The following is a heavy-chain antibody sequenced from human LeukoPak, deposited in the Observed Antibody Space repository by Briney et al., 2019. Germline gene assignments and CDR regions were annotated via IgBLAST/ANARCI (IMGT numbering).Heavy chain of an antibody. Sequence: SETLSLTCTVSGGSISSYYGSWIRQPAGKGLEWIGRIYTSGSTNYNPSLKSRVTMSVDTSKNQFSLKLSSVTAADTAVYYCARFSSIAAAFDYWGLGTLVTVSS. CDR3: ARFSSIAAAFDY. J-gene: IGHJ4*02. CDR1: GGSISSYY. CDR2: IYTSGST. D-gene: IGHD6-13*01. V-gene: IGHV4-4*07.